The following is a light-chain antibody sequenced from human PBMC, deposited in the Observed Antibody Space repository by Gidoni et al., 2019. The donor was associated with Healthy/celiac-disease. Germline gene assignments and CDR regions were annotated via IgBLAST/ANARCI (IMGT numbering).Light chain of an antibody. CDR3: QQSYSTPRT. Sequence: DIQMTQSPSSLSASVGDRVTITCRASQSISSYLNWYQQKPRKAPKLLIYAASSLQSGVPSRFSGSGSGTDFTLTISSLQPEDFATYYCQQSYSTPRTFGXGTKLEIK. CDR1: QSISSY. V-gene: IGKV1-39*01. J-gene: IGKJ2*01. CDR2: AAS.